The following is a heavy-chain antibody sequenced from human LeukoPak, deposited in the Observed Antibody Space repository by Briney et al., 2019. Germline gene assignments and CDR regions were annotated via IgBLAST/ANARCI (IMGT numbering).Heavy chain of an antibody. V-gene: IGHV3-21*01. J-gene: IGHJ4*02. CDR2: ISPSSSYI. CDR3: ARFAATTLTPYFDY. Sequence: PGGSLRLSCAASGFTFSSYTMNWVRQAPGKGLEWVSTISPSSSYIYYADSVKGRFTISRDNAKNSLYLQMNSLRAEDTAVYYCARFAATTLTPYFDYWGQGTLVTVSS. D-gene: IGHD2-15*01. CDR1: GFTFSSYT.